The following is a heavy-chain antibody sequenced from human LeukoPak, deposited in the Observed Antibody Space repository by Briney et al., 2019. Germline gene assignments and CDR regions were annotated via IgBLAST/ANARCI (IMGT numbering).Heavy chain of an antibody. CDR3: AGYGSGWYVDY. D-gene: IGHD6-19*01. Sequence: PGGSLRLSCAASRFTFSTYAMNWVRQAPGKGLEWVSTIGVGGSNTYYADSVKGRFTISRDNSKNTLYLQMNSLRADDTAVYYCAGYGSGWYVDYWGQGTLVSVSS. CDR2: IGVGGSNT. J-gene: IGHJ4*02. V-gene: IGHV3-23*01. CDR1: RFTFSTYA.